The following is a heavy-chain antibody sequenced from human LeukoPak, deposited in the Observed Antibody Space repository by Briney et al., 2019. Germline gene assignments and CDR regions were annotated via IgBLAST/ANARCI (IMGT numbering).Heavy chain of an antibody. J-gene: IGHJ4*02. D-gene: IGHD3-3*01. Sequence: GGSLRLSCAASGFIFSSYWMSWVRQAPGKGLEWVANIKQDGSERYYVDSVKGRFTISRDNGKNSLYLQMNSLRAEDTAVYYCANSHFWSGFYWGQGTLVTVSS. CDR3: ANSHFWSGFY. CDR2: IKQDGSER. CDR1: GFIFSSYW. V-gene: IGHV3-7*01.